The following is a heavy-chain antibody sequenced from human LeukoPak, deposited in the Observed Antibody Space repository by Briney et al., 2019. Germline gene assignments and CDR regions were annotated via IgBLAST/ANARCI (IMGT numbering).Heavy chain of an antibody. CDR2: ISGSGGST. J-gene: IGHJ2*01. Sequence: GGSLRLSCAASGLIFSDYYMSWVRQAPGKGLEWVSGISGSGGSTYYADSVKGRFTISRDNSKNTLYLQMNSLRAEDTAVYYCTREDNWYFDLWGRGTLVTVSS. CDR1: GLIFSDYY. V-gene: IGHV3-23*01. CDR3: TREDNWYFDL.